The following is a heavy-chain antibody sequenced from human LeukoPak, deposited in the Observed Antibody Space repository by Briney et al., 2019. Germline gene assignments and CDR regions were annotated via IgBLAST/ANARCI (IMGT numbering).Heavy chain of an antibody. CDR3: ARDIGYCSGGSCYT. CDR2: ISSSSSTV. D-gene: IGHD2-15*01. V-gene: IGHV3-48*01. Sequence: PGGSLRLSCAASGFTFSSYSMNLVRQAPGKGLEWVSYISSSSSTVYYADSVKGRFTISRDNAKNSLYLQMNSLRAEDTAVYYCARDIGYCSGGSCYTWGQGTLVTVSS. CDR1: GFTFSSYS. J-gene: IGHJ4*02.